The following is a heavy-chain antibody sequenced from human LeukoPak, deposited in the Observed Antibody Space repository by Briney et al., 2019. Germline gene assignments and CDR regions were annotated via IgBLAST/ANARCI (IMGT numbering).Heavy chain of an antibody. Sequence: GGSLRLSCAASGFTLSNAWMNWVRQAPGKGLEWVAFMRNDRNNKYYAHSVKGRFTISRDNSKNTLFLQMNSLRPEDTAVYYCAKDSLGTRTVTLDYWGQGTLVTVSS. V-gene: IGHV3-30*02. D-gene: IGHD4-17*01. J-gene: IGHJ4*02. CDR3: AKDSLGTRTVTLDY. CDR1: GFTLSNAW. CDR2: MRNDRNNK.